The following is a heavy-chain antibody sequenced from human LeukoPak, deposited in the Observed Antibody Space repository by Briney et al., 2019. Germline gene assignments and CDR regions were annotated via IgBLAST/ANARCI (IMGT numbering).Heavy chain of an antibody. CDR3: TTGVYDILTGSLDY. D-gene: IGHD3-9*01. Sequence: GGSLRLSCAASGFTFSNAWMSWVRQAPGKGLEWVGRIKSKTDGGTTDYAAPVKGRFTISRDDSKNTLYLQMNILKTEDTAVYYCTTGVYDILTGSLDYWGQGTLVTVSS. J-gene: IGHJ4*02. V-gene: IGHV3-15*01. CDR2: IKSKTDGGTT. CDR1: GFTFSNAW.